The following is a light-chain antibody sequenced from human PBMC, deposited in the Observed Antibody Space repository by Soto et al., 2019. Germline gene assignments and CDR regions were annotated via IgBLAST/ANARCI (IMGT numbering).Light chain of an antibody. V-gene: IGKV1-27*01. J-gene: IGKJ3*01. CDR2: AAS. CDR1: QGIRNF. CDR3: QKYSSVPV. Sequence: DIQMTQSPTSLSASVGDRVTITCQASQGIRNFVAWYQQKPGKAPKLLIYAASTLQSGIPSRFSGSGSATYFTLTIDSLHPEDVATYSGQKYSSVPVFGPGTRVEIK.